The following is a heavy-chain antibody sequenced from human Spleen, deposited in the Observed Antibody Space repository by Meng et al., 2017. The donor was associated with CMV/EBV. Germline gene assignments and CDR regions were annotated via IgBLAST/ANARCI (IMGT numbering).Heavy chain of an antibody. CDR3: AHRGRDGYRVDYYGMDV. J-gene: IGHJ6*02. V-gene: IGHV3-23*01. CDR2: ISGSGAIT. D-gene: IGHD5-24*01. CDR1: EFTFSSYA. Sequence: GGSLRLSCAASEFTFSSYAMNWVRQTPGRGPEWVSAISGSGAITKYADSVKGRFTISRDNSKNTLYLHMNSLRAEDTAVYYCAHRGRDGYRVDYYGMDVWGQGTTVTVSS.